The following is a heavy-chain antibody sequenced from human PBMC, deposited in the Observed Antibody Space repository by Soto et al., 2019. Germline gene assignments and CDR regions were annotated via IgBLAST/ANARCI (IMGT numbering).Heavy chain of an antibody. Sequence: PGESLKISCKGSGYDFYGFWIVWVRQMAGKGLEWMGTIYPDDSKIRYSPSFQGQVTISADKSISTAYLQWNSLKASDPAMYYCARYGGRTFSEPQFDYWAREPWSPSPQ. CDR1: GYDFYGFW. CDR2: IYPDDSKI. D-gene: IGHD2-15*01. J-gene: IGHJ4*02. V-gene: IGHV5-51*01. CDR3: ARYGGRTFSEPQFDY.